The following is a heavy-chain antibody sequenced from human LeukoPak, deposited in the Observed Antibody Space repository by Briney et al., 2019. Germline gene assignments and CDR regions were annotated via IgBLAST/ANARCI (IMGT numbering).Heavy chain of an antibody. Sequence: ASVKVSCKASGYTFTGYYIHWVRQAPGQGLEWMGWINPNSGGTNYAQKFQGRVTMTRGTSISTAYMELSSLRSEDTAVYYCARGLGGYDFWSGCYYYYYYMDVWGKGTTVTVSS. CDR2: INPNSGGT. J-gene: IGHJ6*03. D-gene: IGHD3-3*01. CDR3: ARGLGGYDFWSGCYYYYYYMDV. V-gene: IGHV1-2*02. CDR1: GYTFTGYY.